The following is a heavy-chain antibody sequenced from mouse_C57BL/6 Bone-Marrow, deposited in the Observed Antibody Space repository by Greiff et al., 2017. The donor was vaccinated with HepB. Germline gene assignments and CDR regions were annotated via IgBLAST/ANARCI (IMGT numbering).Heavy chain of an antibody. Sequence: QVQLKQPGAELVKPGASVKMSCKASGYTFTSYWITWVKQRPGQGLEWIGDIYPGSGSTNYNEKFKSKATLTVDTSSSTAYMQLSSLTSEDSAVYYCASNYYGSSSCYYAMDYWGQGTSVTVSS. D-gene: IGHD1-1*01. CDR1: GYTFTSYW. V-gene: IGHV1-55*01. CDR2: IYPGSGST. J-gene: IGHJ4*01. CDR3: ASNYYGSSSCYYAMDY.